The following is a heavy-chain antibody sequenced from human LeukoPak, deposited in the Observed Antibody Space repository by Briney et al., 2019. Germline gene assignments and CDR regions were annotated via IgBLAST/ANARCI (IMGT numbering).Heavy chain of an antibody. CDR3: ARDELYTYGYSYFEN. Sequence: SETLSLTCSVSGASVSTYHWSWIRQAAGKGLEWIGRIHNSGTTNYNPSLKSRVTMSVDTSKNQFSLKLRSATAADTAIYYCARDELYTYGYSYFENWGQGTLVAVSS. CDR2: IHNSGTT. D-gene: IGHD5-18*01. V-gene: IGHV4-4*07. J-gene: IGHJ4*02. CDR1: GASVSTYH.